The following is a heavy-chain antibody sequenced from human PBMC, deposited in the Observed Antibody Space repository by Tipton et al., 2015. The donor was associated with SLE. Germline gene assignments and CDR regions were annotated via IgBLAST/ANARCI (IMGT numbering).Heavy chain of an antibody. J-gene: IGHJ6*02. Sequence: TLSLTCTVSGGPISGYYWSWIRQPPGKGLEWIGYIYYSGSTNYNPSLKSRVTISVDTSKNQFSLKLTSATAADTAVYYCARVGAYESSGYYSVYYYYGMDVWGQGTTVTVSS. CDR2: IYYSGST. CDR3: ARVGAYESSGYYSVYYYYGMDV. CDR1: GGPISGYY. D-gene: IGHD3-22*01. V-gene: IGHV4-59*01.